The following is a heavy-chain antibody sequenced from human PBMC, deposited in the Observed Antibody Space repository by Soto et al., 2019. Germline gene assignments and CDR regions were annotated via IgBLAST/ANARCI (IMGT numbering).Heavy chain of an antibody. J-gene: IGHJ4*02. CDR3: ARGILTGYPFDY. CDR2: IYYSGST. V-gene: IGHV4-61*01. Sequence: SETLSLTCTFSSGSVSSGSYYLSWIRQPPGKGLEWIGYIYYSGSTNYNHSLKSRVTISVDTSKNQFSLKLSSVTAADTAVYYCARGILTGYPFDYWGQGTLVTVSS. D-gene: IGHD3-9*01. CDR1: SGSVSSGSYY.